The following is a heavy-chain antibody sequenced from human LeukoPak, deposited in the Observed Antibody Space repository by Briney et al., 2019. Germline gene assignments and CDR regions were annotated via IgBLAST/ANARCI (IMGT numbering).Heavy chain of an antibody. D-gene: IGHD3-3*01. CDR3: ARLVKTYYDFWSGYQTGAFDI. CDR1: GGSFSGYY. Sequence: SETLSLTCAVYGGSFSGYYWSWIRQPPGKGLEWIGEINHSGSTNYNPSLKSRVTISVDTSKNQFSLKLSSVAAADTAVYYCARLVKTYYDFWSGYQTGAFDIWGQGTMVTVSS. CDR2: INHSGST. V-gene: IGHV4-34*01. J-gene: IGHJ3*02.